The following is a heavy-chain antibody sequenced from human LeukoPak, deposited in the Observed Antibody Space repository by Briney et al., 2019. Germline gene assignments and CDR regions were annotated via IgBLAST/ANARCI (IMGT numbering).Heavy chain of an antibody. CDR3: AKDSAGSCSSSTCYEGDCFQP. CDR1: GFTFNDCG. Sequence: GGSLRLSYSASGFTFNDCGLLGLRQVPGKGLEWVALIWYDGSHKHYADSVKGRFTISRDNSKDTLYLQMNSLRVEDTAVYYCAKDSAGSCSSSTCYEGDCFQPWGQGTLVTVSS. V-gene: IGHV3-33*06. CDR2: IWYDGSHK. J-gene: IGHJ5*02. D-gene: IGHD2-2*01.